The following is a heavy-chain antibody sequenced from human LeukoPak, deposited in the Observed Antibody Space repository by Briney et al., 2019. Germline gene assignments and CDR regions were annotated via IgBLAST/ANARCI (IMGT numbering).Heavy chain of an antibody. CDR1: GNTFTSYD. J-gene: IGHJ5*02. CDR2: INPSGGSI. Sequence: ASVKVSCTASGNTFTSYDLHWVRQAPGQGPEWMRIINPSGGSISYAQKCQGRVTMTTDTSTSTVYMELSSLRSEDTAVYYCARAYGSGRYLWENWFDPWRQGTLVTVSS. V-gene: IGHV1-46*01. CDR3: ARAYGSGRYLWENWFDP. D-gene: IGHD3-10*01.